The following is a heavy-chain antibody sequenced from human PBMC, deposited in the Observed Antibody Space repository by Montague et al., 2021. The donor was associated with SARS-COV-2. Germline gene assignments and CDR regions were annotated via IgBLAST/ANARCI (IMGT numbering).Heavy chain of an antibody. D-gene: IGHD3-10*01. J-gene: IGHJ4*02. V-gene: IGHV4-4*02. Sequence: SETLSLTCAVSGGSISSSNWWSWVRQPPGKGLEWIGEIYHTGSTNHNPSLKSRVTISVDKSKNQFSLKLSPVTAADTAVYYCASRGAGWFGSNPERFDYWGQGTLVTVSS. CDR1: GGSISSSNW. CDR3: ASRGAGWFGSNPERFDY. CDR2: IYHTGST.